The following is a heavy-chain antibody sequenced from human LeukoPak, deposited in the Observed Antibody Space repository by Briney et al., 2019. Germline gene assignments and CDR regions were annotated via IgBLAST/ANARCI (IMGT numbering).Heavy chain of an antibody. CDR2: ISINGRST. CDR1: GLTFSSYD. D-gene: IGHD1-26*01. CDR3: AREGGSYYYYGMDV. V-gene: IGHV3-64*01. J-gene: IGHJ6*02. Sequence: PGGSLRLSCAASGLTFSSYDMHWVRQAPGKGLECVSAISINGRSTYYANSVKGRFTISRDNSKNTLYLQMGSLRAEDMAVYYCAREGGSYYYYGMDVWGQGTTVTVSS.